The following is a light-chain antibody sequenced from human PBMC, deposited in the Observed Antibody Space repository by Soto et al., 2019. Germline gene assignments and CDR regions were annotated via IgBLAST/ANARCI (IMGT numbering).Light chain of an antibody. CDR3: QQYGSSPPYT. CDR2: AAS. CDR1: RGLASSY. V-gene: IGKV3-20*01. Sequence: DMVLTQSPGTLSLSPGERATLSCRASRGLASSYLGWYQQKPGQPPRLLLYAASKRATGIPDRFSGSGSGTDCTLTINRLEPEDYAVYYCQQYGSSPPYTFGQGTKVEI. J-gene: IGKJ2*01.